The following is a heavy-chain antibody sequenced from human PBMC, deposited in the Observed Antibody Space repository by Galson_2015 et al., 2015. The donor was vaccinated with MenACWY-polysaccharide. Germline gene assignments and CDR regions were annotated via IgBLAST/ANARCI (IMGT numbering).Heavy chain of an antibody. CDR2: IKHDGSEK. CDR3: ARDDHFSSLD. D-gene: IGHD3-3*02. J-gene: IGHJ4*02. Sequence: SLRLSCAGSGFTFGRFWMSWFRQAPGKGLEWLANIKHDGSEKFYVDSVKGRFTIFRDNAKSSLYLQMNSLTAEDTAVYYCARDDHFSSLDWGQGTLVTVSS. V-gene: IGHV3-7*01. CDR1: GFTFGRFW.